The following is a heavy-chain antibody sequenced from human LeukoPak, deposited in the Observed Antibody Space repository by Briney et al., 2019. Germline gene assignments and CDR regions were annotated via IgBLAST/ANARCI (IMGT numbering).Heavy chain of an antibody. D-gene: IGHD5-18*01. V-gene: IGHV4-39*01. CDR2: IYYSGST. CDR1: GGSISSSSYY. Sequence: SETLSLTCTVSGGSISSSSYYWGWIRQPPGKGLEWIGSIYYSGSTYYNPSLKSRVTISVDTSKNQFSLKLSSVTAADTAVYYCARWGLYSYGPHFDYWGQGTLVTVSS. CDR3: ARWGLYSYGPHFDY. J-gene: IGHJ4*02.